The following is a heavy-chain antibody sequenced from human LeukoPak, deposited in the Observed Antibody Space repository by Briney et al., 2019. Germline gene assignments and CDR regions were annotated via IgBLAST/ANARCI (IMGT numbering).Heavy chain of an antibody. J-gene: IGHJ6*02. CDR3: AKDLIPIALDGMDV. CDR2: LSGSGGST. Sequence: GGSLRLSCAASGFTFSSYAMTWVRQAPGKGLEWVSALSGSGGSTYYADSVKGRFTISRDNSKNTLYLQMNSLRAEDTAVYYCAKDLIPIALDGMDVWGQGTTVTVSS. CDR1: GFTFSSYA. V-gene: IGHV3-23*01. D-gene: IGHD6-13*01.